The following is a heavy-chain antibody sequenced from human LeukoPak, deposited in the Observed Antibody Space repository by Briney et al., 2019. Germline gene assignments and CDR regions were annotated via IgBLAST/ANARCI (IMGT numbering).Heavy chain of an antibody. D-gene: IGHD6-19*01. CDR1: GGSFSGYY. CDR2: INHSGST. CDR3: ARGLYSSGWPEFGPRQGLRGNRCYGMDV. V-gene: IGHV4-34*01. J-gene: IGHJ6*02. Sequence: SETLSLTCAVYGGSFSGYYWSWIRQPPGKGLEWIGEINHSGSTNYNPSLKSRVTISVDTSKNQFSLKLSSVTAADTAVYYCARGLYSSGWPEFGPRQGLRGNRCYGMDVWGQGTTVTVSS.